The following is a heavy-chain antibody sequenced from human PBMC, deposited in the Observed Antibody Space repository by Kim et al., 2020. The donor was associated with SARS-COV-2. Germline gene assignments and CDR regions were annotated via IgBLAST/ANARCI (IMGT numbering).Heavy chain of an antibody. CDR1: GFTFISYW. V-gene: IGHV3-74*01. Sequence: GGSLRLSCAASGFTFISYWMHWVRQVPVKGLVWVSRINGDGSSTSYADSVKGRFTISRDNAKNTVYLQMNTLRDEDTAVYYCTRGGPYSSSNFDYWGQGTLVTVSS. CDR3: TRGGPYSSSNFDY. J-gene: IGHJ4*02. D-gene: IGHD6-6*01. CDR2: INGDGSST.